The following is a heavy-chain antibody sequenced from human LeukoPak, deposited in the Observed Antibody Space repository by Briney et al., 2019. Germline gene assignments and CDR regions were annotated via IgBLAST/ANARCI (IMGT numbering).Heavy chain of an antibody. D-gene: IGHD5-18*01. CDR2: NSGGSSTI. V-gene: IGHV3-48*01. CDR1: GFTLSSYS. CDR3: ARGYGQVTFDY. Sequence: PGGSLRLSCAASGFTLSSYSMNWVRQAPGKGLEWVSYNSGGSSTIYADSVKGRFTVSRDNAKNSLYLQMNSLRAEDTAVYYCARGYGQVTFDYWGQGTLVTVSS. J-gene: IGHJ4*02.